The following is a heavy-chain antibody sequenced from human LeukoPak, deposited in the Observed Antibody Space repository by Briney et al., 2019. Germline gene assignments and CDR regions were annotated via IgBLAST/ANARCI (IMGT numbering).Heavy chain of an antibody. J-gene: IGHJ5*01. CDR1: GFSFSSYG. CDR2: RRYDGSNK. Sequence: GGSLRLSCAASGFSFSSYGMHGVRQASGRGLEWEALRRYDGSNKDYAGSVKGRFTISRDNSKNTLYLEMNSLRAEDTAVYHCAKVRFSDSGRDGLDSWGQGTLVTVSS. CDR3: AKVRFSDSGRDGLDS. V-gene: IGHV3-30*02. D-gene: IGHD5-12*01.